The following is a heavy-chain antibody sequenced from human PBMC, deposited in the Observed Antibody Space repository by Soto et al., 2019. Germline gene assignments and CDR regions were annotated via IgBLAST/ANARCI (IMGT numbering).Heavy chain of an antibody. V-gene: IGHV4-59*01. CDR1: GGSISTYY. D-gene: IGHD1-26*01. J-gene: IGHJ3*02. Sequence: QVQLQESGPGLVKPSETLSLTCTVSGGSISTYYWSWVRQPPGKGLEWIGYIYYNGNTNYDPSLKSRGTISLDTSKNQFSLKLNSVTAADTAVYYCAREAGATKGWGAFDIWGQGTMVTVSS. CDR3: AREAGATKGWGAFDI. CDR2: IYYNGNT.